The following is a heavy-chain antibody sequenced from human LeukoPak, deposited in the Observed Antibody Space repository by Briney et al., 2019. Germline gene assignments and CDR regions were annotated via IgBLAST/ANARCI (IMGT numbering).Heavy chain of an antibody. CDR3: ARDYYGSSTSCYYYYGMDV. V-gene: IGHV3-21*01. J-gene: IGHJ6*02. Sequence: GGSLRLSCAASGFTFSSYNKIWLRQAPGKGLEWVSYISSSSSYIYYADSVKGRFTISRDNAKNSLYLQMNSLRAEDTAVYYCARDYYGSSTSCYYYYGMDVWGQGTTVTVSS. CDR1: GFTFSSYN. D-gene: IGHD2-2*01. CDR2: ISSSSSYI.